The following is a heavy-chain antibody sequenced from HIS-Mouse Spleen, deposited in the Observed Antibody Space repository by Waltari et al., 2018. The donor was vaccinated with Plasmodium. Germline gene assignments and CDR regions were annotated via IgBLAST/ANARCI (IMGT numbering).Heavy chain of an antibody. J-gene: IGHJ4*02. CDR3: AREVGYSSSWYYFDY. V-gene: IGHV4-31*03. CDR1: GGPISSGGYY. CDR2: IYYSGST. Sequence: QVQLQESGPGLVKPSQTLSLTCTVSGGPISSGGYYWSWIRQHPGKGLELIGYIYYSGSTYYNPSLKSRVTISVDTSKNQFSLKLSSVTAADTAVYYCAREVGYSSSWYYFDYWGQGTLVTVSS. D-gene: IGHD6-13*01.